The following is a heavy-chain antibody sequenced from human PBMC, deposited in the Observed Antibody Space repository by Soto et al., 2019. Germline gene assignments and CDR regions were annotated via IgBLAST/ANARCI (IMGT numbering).Heavy chain of an antibody. CDR3: AKDRAAAGKPAYFDY. CDR1: GFTFSSYG. Sequence: GGSLRLSCAASGFTFSSYGMHWVRQAPGKGLEWVAVISYDGSNKYYADSVKGRFTISRDNSKNTLYLQMNSLRAEDTAVYYCAKDRAAAGKPAYFDYWGQGTLVTVSS. V-gene: IGHV3-30*18. CDR2: ISYDGSNK. J-gene: IGHJ4*02. D-gene: IGHD6-13*01.